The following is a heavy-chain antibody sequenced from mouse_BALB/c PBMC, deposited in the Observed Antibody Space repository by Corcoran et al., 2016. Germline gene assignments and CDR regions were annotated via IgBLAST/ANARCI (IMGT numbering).Heavy chain of an antibody. V-gene: IGHV9-3*02. CDR1: GYTFTNYG. CDR2: INTNTGEP. D-gene: IGHD1-1*01. Sequence: QIQLVQSGPELKKPGETVKISCKASGYTFTNYGMNWVKQAPGKGLKWMGWINTNTGEPTYAEEFKGRFAFSLETSASTAYLQINNLKNEDTATYFCARYYYGSSYGYFDVWGAGTTVTVSS. J-gene: IGHJ1*01. CDR3: ARYYYGSSYGYFDV.